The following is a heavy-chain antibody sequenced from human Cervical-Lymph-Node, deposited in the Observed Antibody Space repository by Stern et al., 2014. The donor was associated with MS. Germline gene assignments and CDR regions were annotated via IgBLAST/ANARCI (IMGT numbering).Heavy chain of an antibody. Sequence: EVQLVESGGGLVQPGGSLRLSCAGSGFTFSHYWMTWVRQAPGKGLEWVASINKDGSEKYYVDSVKGRFTISRDNAKNSLYLQMSSLRADDTAVYYCARKTTAKNWGQGTLVTVSS. D-gene: IGHD4-17*01. J-gene: IGHJ4*02. V-gene: IGHV3-7*01. CDR2: INKDGSEK. CDR1: GFTFSHYW. CDR3: ARKTTAKN.